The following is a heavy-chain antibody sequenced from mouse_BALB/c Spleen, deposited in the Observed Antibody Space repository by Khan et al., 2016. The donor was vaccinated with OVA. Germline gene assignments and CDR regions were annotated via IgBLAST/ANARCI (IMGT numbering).Heavy chain of an antibody. CDR2: MFPGDGSN. Sequence: QVQLQQSGAELVKPGASVKLSCKASGYTFTSYDINWVRQRPEQGLEWIGWMFPGDGSNKYNENFKGKATLTTDKSSSTAYMQLSRLTSEDSGAYFCARGGYGVFAYWGQGTLVTVSA. V-gene: IGHV1-85*01. D-gene: IGHD2-14*01. J-gene: IGHJ3*01. CDR3: ARGGYGVFAY. CDR1: GYTFTSYD.